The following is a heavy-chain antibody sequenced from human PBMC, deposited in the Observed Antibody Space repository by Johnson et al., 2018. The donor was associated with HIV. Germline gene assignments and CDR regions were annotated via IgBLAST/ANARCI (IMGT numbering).Heavy chain of an antibody. V-gene: IGHV3-30*02. D-gene: IGHD3-3*01. J-gene: IGHJ3*02. CDR3: AKGGPVIQFLEWLQGRAFDI. CDR2: IRYNGSNK. CDR1: GFTFSSYG. Sequence: QVQLVESGGGVVQPGGSLRLSCAASGFTFSSYGMHWVRQAPGKGLEWVASIRYNGSNKYYADSVKGRFTISRAISKNTLYLQMNNLRAEDTALYYLAKGGPVIQFLEWLQGRAFDIWGQGTMVTVSS.